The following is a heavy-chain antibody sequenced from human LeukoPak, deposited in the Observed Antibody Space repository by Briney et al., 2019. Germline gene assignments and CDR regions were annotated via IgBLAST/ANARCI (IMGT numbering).Heavy chain of an antibody. V-gene: IGHV3-7*01. CDR3: ARALFGSGFAFDI. D-gene: IGHD3-10*01. Sequence: GGSLRLSCAVSGFTFSSYWMSWVRQAPGKGLEWVASINQDGSQKYYVDSVKGRFTISRDNAKNSLYLQMNSLRAEDTSVYYCARALFGSGFAFDIWGQGTMVTVSS. CDR2: INQDGSQK. J-gene: IGHJ3*02. CDR1: GFTFSSYW.